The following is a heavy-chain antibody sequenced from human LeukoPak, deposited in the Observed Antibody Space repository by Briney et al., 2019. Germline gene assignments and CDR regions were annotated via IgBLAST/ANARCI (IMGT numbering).Heavy chain of an antibody. Sequence: PSETLSLTCTVSGGSISSYYWSWIRQPPGKGLEWIGYIYYSGCTNYNPSLKSRVTISVDKSKNQFSLKLSSVTAADTAVYYCASIGWGYYYYYGMDVWGQGTTVTVSS. V-gene: IGHV4-59*12. CDR1: GGSISSYY. CDR3: ASIGWGYYYYYGMDV. CDR2: IYYSGCT. J-gene: IGHJ6*02. D-gene: IGHD6-19*01.